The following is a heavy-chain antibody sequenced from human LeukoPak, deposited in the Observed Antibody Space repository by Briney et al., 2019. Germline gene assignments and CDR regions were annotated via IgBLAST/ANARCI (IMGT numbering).Heavy chain of an antibody. CDR3: ARDGGAQWLADY. CDR1: GFTFSSYG. J-gene: IGHJ4*02. CDR2: IWYDGSNK. Sequence: GGSLRLSCAASGFTFSSYGMHWVRQAPGKGLEWVAVIWYDGSNKYYADSVKGRFTISRDNSKNTLYLQMNSLRAEDTAVYYCARDGGAQWLADYWGQGTLVTVSS. V-gene: IGHV3-33*01. D-gene: IGHD6-19*01.